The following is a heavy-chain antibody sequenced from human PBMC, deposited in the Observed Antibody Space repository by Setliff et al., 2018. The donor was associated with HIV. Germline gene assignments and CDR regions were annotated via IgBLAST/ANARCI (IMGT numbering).Heavy chain of an antibody. CDR1: GFTVSDNY. V-gene: IGHV3-53*01. CDR3: ARDYAYNWNSVMDA. J-gene: IGHJ6*03. Sequence: GGSLRLSCAASGFTVSDNYMSWVRQAPGKGLECVSIIYSGGSTYYADSVKGRFTVSRDNSKNSLYLQMNSLRAEDTAVYYCARDYAYNWNSVMDAWGKGTTVTVSS. CDR2: IYSGGST. D-gene: IGHD1-7*01.